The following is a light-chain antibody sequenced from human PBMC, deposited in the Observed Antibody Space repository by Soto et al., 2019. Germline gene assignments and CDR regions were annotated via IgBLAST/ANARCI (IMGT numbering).Light chain of an antibody. V-gene: IGLV1-40*01. Sequence: QSVLTQPPSVSGAPGQRVTISCTGSSSNIGAGYDVHWYQQLPGIAPKLLIYGNSNRPSGVPDRFSGSKSGTSASLAITGLQAEDEADYYCQSYDSSLSGAVFGGGTPLTVL. CDR2: GNS. CDR1: SSNIGAGYD. J-gene: IGLJ7*01. CDR3: QSYDSSLSGAV.